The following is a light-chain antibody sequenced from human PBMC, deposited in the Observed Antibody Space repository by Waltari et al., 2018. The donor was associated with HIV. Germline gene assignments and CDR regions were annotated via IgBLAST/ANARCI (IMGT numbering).Light chain of an antibody. J-gene: IGLJ3*02. CDR2: ELN. CDR3: CSYAGSNISV. Sequence: QSALTQPASVSGSPGQSITIPCTETSSDIGRYKLVSWYQQRPGKSTKLIIYELNKLPSGVSDRFSGSKSANTASLTISGLQAEDEADYYCCSYAGSNISVFGGGTKVTVL. CDR1: SSDIGRYKL. V-gene: IGLV2-23*02.